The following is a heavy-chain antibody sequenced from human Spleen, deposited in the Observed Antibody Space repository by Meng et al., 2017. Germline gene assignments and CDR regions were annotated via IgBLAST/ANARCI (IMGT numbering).Heavy chain of an antibody. CDR2: LDYSGTT. CDR3: ARDHGSTNWFYF. CDR1: GGSISSSSYY. J-gene: IGHJ4*02. Sequence: SETLSLTCTVSGGSISSSSYYWGWLRQPPGKGLEWIGTLDYSGTTYYNPSLKSRVTLSVDTSNNQFSLRLNSVTAADTAVYYCARDHGSTNWFYFWGQGTLVTVSS. D-gene: IGHD1-26*01. V-gene: IGHV4-39*07.